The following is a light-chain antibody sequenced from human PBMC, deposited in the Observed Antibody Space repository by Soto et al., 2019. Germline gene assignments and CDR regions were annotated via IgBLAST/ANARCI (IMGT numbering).Light chain of an antibody. Sequence: EIVMTQSPATLSVSPGERATLSCRASQSVSSNLAWYQQKPGQAPRLLIYGASTRATGIPARFSGSGSGTEFTLTISSLQSEDFAVYYCQQYNNWIMEKRTFGQGTRLEIK. J-gene: IGKJ5*01. CDR2: GAS. CDR1: QSVSSN. CDR3: QQYNNWIMEKRT. V-gene: IGKV3-15*01.